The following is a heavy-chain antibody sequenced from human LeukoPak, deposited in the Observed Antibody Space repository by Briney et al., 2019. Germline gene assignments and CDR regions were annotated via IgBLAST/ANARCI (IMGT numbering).Heavy chain of an antibody. D-gene: IGHD3-3*01. Sequence: SGPTLVNPTQTLTLTCTFSGFSLSTSGMCVSWIRQPPGKGLEWIGSIYYSGSTYYNPSLKSRVTISVDTSKNQFSLKLSSVTAADTAVYYCAMLTYIPTYYDFWSGFQKGMDVWGQGTTVTVSS. CDR2: IYYSGST. CDR3: AMLTYIPTYYDFWSGFQKGMDV. CDR1: GFSLSTSGMC. J-gene: IGHJ6*02. V-gene: IGHV4-39*01.